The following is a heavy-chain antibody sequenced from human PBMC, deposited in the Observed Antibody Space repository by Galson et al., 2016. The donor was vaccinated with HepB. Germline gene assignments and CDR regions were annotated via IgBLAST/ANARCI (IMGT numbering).Heavy chain of an antibody. J-gene: IGHJ6*01. V-gene: IGHV1-8*01. CDR2: MNPKSGNI. Sequence: SVKVSCKASGNTLTTDEINWVRQATGQGLEWMGRMNPKSGNIAYAQKFQGRVTMTSNTSTSTVYMELSSLTSEDTAAYYCARGYKGIHSLQCPRAYYYIMDVWGQGTTVTVSS. CDR3: ARGYKGIHSLQCPRAYYYIMDV. D-gene: IGHD5-24*01. CDR1: GNTLTTDE.